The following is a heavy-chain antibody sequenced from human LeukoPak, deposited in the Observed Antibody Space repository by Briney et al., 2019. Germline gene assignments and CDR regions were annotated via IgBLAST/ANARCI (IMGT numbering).Heavy chain of an antibody. CDR1: GFTFSDYY. D-gene: IGHD1-26*01. J-gene: IGHJ4*02. V-gene: IGHV3-11*05. CDR2: ISSSSTYT. CDR3: ARDVVGAAAGGRFDY. Sequence: GGSLRLSCAASGFTFSDYYMSWIRQAPGKGLEWLSYISSSSTYTYYADSVKGRFTISRDNAKNSLYLQMNTLRAEDTAVYYCARDVVGAAAGGRFDYWGQGTLVTVSS.